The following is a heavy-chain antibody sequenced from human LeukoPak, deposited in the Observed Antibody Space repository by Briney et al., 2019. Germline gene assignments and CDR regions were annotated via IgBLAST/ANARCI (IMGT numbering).Heavy chain of an antibody. J-gene: IGHJ3*01. CDR2: IIPIGDIA. Sequence: SVRVSCKTSGDTFRTYDIHWVRQAPGQGLEWMGRIIPIGDIADYAQKFQGRVTMTADKSTTTAYMEVRSLKSEDTAFYYCARISDSTRVTAAFDVWGQGTMVTVS. D-gene: IGHD2-2*01. CDR1: GDTFRTYD. CDR3: ARISDSTRVTAAFDV. V-gene: IGHV1-69*04.